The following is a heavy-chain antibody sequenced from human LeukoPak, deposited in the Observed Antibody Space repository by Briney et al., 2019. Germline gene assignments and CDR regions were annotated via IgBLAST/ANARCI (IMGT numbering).Heavy chain of an antibody. D-gene: IGHD2-2*01. Sequence: SVKVSCKASGYTFTSYGISWVRQAPGQGLEWMGGIIPIFGTANYAQKFQGRVTITADESTSTAYMELSSLRSEDTAVYYCAREDIVVVPAATNNWFDPWGQGTLVTVSS. J-gene: IGHJ5*02. CDR3: AREDIVVVPAATNNWFDP. V-gene: IGHV1-69*13. CDR1: GYTFTSYG. CDR2: IIPIFGTA.